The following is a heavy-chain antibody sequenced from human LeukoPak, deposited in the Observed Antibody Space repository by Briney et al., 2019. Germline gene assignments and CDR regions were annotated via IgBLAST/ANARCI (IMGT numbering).Heavy chain of an antibody. CDR3: ASLSYDSSGYPHFDD. CDR1: EYKHKELL. J-gene: IGHJ4*02. Sequence: GASVKVAKKDSEYKHKELLMQWVRQATAKELEGMGGIDPEDGETIYAQKLQGRVTITEATTTDTAYMNLSSLRSEDTAVYYCASLSYDSSGYPHFDDWGQGTLVTVSS. CDR2: IDPEDGET. D-gene: IGHD3-22*01. V-gene: IGHV1-24*01.